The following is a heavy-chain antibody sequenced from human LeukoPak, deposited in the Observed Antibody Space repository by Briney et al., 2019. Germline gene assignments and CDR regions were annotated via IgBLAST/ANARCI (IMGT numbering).Heavy chain of an antibody. CDR2: INPNSGGT. V-gene: IGHV1-2*06. D-gene: IGHD5-12*01. CDR3: ARDTNSGYEYYYDY. Sequence: GASVKVSCKASGYTFTGYYMDWVRQAPGQGLEWMGRINPNSGGTNYAQKFQGRVTMTRDTSISTAYMELSRLRSDDTAVLHCARDTNSGYEYYYDYWGQGPPVTVSS. J-gene: IGHJ4*02. CDR1: GYTFTGYY.